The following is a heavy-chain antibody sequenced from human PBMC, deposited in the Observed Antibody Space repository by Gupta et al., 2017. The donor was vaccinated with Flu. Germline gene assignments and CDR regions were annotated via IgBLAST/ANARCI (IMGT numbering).Heavy chain of an antibody. CDR2: IKRDGSEI. J-gene: IGHJ3*01. V-gene: IGHV3-7*01. Sequence: EEELVESGGGLVQPGGSLRLSCAASGFTFSNYWMSWIRQAPGKGLEWVANIKRDGSEIFYMDSVKGRFTISRDNAKNLLFLQMNSLRVEDTAVYHCSAVAASPNEANYLWGQGTMVTVSS. CDR3: SAVAASPNEANYL. CDR1: GFTFSNYW. D-gene: IGHD6-19*01.